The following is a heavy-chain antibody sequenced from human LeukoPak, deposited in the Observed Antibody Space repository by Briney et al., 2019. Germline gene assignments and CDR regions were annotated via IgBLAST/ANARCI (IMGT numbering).Heavy chain of an antibody. CDR3: TRLQIAVAGPNWFDP. CDR1: GFTFSSYW. CDR2: IKQDGSVQ. V-gene: IGHV3-7*01. D-gene: IGHD6-19*01. J-gene: IGHJ5*02. Sequence: LGGSLRLSCAASGFTFSSYWMSWVRQAPGKGLEWVANIKQDGSVQFYMDSLKGRFSVSRDNAKNSLYLQMNGLRVEDTAVYYCTRLQIAVAGPNWFDPWGQGTLVTVSS.